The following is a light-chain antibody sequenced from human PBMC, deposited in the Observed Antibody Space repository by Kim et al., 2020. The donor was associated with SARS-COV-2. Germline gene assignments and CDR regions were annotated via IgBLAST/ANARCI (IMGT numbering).Light chain of an antibody. CDR2: YDN. Sequence: QSVLTQPPSMSGTPGQRVTISCSGSSSNIGRNNVNWYQQLPGTAPKLLIYYDNQRPSGVPDRFSGSKSGTSASLAISGLQSEDEADYYCAAWDDGLRGRMFGGGTKVTVL. V-gene: IGLV1-44*01. CDR3: AAWDDGLRGRM. J-gene: IGLJ3*02. CDR1: SSNIGRNN.